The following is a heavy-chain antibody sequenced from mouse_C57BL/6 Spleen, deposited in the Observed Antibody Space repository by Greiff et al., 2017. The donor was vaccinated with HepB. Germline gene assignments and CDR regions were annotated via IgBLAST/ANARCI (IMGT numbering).Heavy chain of an antibody. CDR2: IDPETGGT. D-gene: IGHD1-1*01. CDR3: TRCVYYGSSAWYFDV. V-gene: IGHV1-15*01. CDR1: GYTFTDYE. Sequence: QVQLQQSGAELVRPGASVTLSCKASGYTFTDYEMHWVKQTPVHGLEWIGAIDPETGGTAYNQKFKGKAILTADKSSSTAYMELRSLTSEDSAVYYCTRCVYYGSSAWYFDVWGTGTTVTVSS. J-gene: IGHJ1*03.